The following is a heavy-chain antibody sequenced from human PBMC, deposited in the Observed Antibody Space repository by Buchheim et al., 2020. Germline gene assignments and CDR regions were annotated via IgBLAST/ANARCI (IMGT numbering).Heavy chain of an antibody. D-gene: IGHD2-2*02. CDR2: INHSGST. Sequence: QVQLQQWGAGLLKPSETLSPTCAVYGGSFSGYYWSWIRQPPGKGLEWIGEINHSGSTNYNPSLKSRVTISVDTSKNQFSLKLSSVTAADTAVYYCARGYIVVVPAAILNYYYGMDVWGQGTT. J-gene: IGHJ6*02. V-gene: IGHV4-34*01. CDR3: ARGYIVVVPAAILNYYYGMDV. CDR1: GGSFSGYY.